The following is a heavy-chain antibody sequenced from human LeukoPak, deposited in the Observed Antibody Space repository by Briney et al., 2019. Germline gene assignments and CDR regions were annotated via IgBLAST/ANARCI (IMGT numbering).Heavy chain of an antibody. J-gene: IGHJ4*02. V-gene: IGHV3-74*01. CDR2: INSDGTST. CDR1: GFTFSTYW. D-gene: IGHD4-17*01. Sequence: GSLRLSCVASGFTFSTYWMHWVRQAPGKGLVWVSRINSDGTSTSYADSVKGRLTISRDNAKNTLFLHVNSLRAEDTALYYCAREYGDYDFDYWGQGTLVTVSS. CDR3: AREYGDYDFDY.